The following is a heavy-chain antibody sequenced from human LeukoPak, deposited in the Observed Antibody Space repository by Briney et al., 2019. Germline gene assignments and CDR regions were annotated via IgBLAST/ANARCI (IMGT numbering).Heavy chain of an antibody. Sequence: SGRSLRLSCTASGFTFGDYAMSWVRQAPGKGLEWVGFIRSKAYGGTTEYAASVKGRFTISRDDSKSIAYLQMNSLKTEDTAVYYCTRAHYDFWSGFNYYYYMDVWGKGTTVTVAS. CDR1: GFTFGDYA. J-gene: IGHJ6*03. CDR2: IRSKAYGGTT. D-gene: IGHD3-3*01. CDR3: TRAHYDFWSGFNYYYYMDV. V-gene: IGHV3-49*04.